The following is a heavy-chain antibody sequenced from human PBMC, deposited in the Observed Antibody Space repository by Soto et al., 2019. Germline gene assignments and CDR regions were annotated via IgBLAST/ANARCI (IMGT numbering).Heavy chain of an antibody. J-gene: IGHJ6*02. CDR1: GYTFTSYG. CDR3: ARDDGSGGMDV. D-gene: IGHD3-3*01. CDR2: INTYKVDA. Sequence: QVQLVQSGAEVKKPGASVTVSCKSSGYTFTSYGISWVRQAPGQGLEWMGWINTYKVDAEYVQKLQGRVTMTTDTSTSTAYMELRMLRSDDTAVYYCARDDGSGGMDVWGQGTTVTVSS. V-gene: IGHV1-18*04.